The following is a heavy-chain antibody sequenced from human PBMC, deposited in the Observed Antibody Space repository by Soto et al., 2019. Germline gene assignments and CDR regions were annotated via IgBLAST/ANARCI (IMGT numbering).Heavy chain of an antibody. D-gene: IGHD3-10*01. Sequence: PSETLSLTCAVYGGSFSGFYWSWIRQPPGKGLEWIGEINHSGSTNYNPSLKSRVTISVDRSKNQFSLKLSSVTAADTAVYYCARDTSGTGSGMYYFDYWGQGTLVTVSS. CDR2: INHSGST. V-gene: IGHV4-34*01. CDR1: GGSFSGFY. CDR3: ARDTSGTGSGMYYFDY. J-gene: IGHJ4*02.